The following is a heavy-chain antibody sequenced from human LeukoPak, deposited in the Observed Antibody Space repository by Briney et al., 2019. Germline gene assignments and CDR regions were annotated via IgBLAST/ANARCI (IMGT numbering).Heavy chain of an antibody. CDR3: ARDSGYSGSYYSDAFDI. CDR2: IYSGGST. Sequence: GGSLRLSCAASGFTVSSNYMSWVRQAPGKGLEWVSVIYSGGSTYYADSMKGRFTISRDNSKNTLYLQMNSLRAEDTAVYYCARDSGYSGSYYSDAFDIWGQGTMVTVSS. CDR1: GFTVSSNY. D-gene: IGHD1-26*01. V-gene: IGHV3-66*01. J-gene: IGHJ3*02.